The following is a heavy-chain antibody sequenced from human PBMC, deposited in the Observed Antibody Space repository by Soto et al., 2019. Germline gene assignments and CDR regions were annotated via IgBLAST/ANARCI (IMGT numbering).Heavy chain of an antibody. CDR1: GGSISSSSYY. V-gene: IGHV4-39*07. CDR2: IYYSGST. J-gene: IGHJ4*02. CDR3: ARGWGGYCTNGVCYDY. Sequence: SETLSLTCTVSGGSISSSSYYWGWIRQPPGKGLEWIGSIYYSGSTYYNPSLKSRVTISVDTSKNQFSLKLSSVTAADTAVYYCARGWGGYCTNGVCYDYWGQGTLVTVSS. D-gene: IGHD2-8*01.